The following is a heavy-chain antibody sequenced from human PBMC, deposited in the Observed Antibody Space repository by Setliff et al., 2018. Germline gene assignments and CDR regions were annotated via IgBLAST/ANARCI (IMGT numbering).Heavy chain of an antibody. V-gene: IGHV4-4*09. J-gene: IGHJ5*02. CDR2: LHTSGST. CDR1: GESFSNNY. Sequence: SETLSLTCSVYGESFSNNYWSWIRQTPGKGLEWVGRLHTSGSTTYNPALNSRVTISVDTSTNQFSLRLTSLTAADTAVYFCARDNTILGATDHWGQGTLVTVSS. D-gene: IGHD1-26*01. CDR3: ARDNTILGATDH.